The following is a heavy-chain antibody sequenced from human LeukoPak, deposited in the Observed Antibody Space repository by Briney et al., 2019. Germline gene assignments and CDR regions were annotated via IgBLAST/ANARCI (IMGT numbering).Heavy chain of an antibody. Sequence: ASVKVSCKASGYTFTGYYMHWVRQAPGQGLEWVGWINPNSGGTNYAQKFQGRVTMTRDTSISTAYMELSRLRSDDTAVYYCARGRNVDTAMVSFDYWGQGTLVTVSS. CDR3: ARGRNVDTAMVSFDY. V-gene: IGHV1-2*02. D-gene: IGHD5-18*01. J-gene: IGHJ4*02. CDR1: GYTFTGYY. CDR2: INPNSGGT.